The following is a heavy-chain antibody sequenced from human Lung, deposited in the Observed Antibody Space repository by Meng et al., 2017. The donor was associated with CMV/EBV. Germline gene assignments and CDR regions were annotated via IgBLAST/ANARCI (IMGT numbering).Heavy chain of an antibody. CDR2: IYSGGTT. CDR3: TRVFGSGSQRYGGYYGMDV. J-gene: IGHJ6*02. CDR1: DFTVSSNY. Sequence: GGSXRLXXAASDFTVSSNYMSWVRQAPGKGLEWVSLIYSGGTTYYADSVKGRFTISRDNSENTLYLQMNSLRAEDTAVYYCTRVFGSGSQRYGGYYGMDVWXQGTTVTVSS. V-gene: IGHV3-53*01. D-gene: IGHD3-10*01.